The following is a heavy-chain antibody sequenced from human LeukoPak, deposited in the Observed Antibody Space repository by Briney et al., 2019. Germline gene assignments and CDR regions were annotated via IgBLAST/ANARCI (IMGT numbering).Heavy chain of an antibody. D-gene: IGHD7-27*01. J-gene: IGHJ3*02. CDR2: IIPILGIA. V-gene: IGHV1-69*04. CDR1: GGTFSSYA. Sequence: SVKVSCKASGGTFSSYAISWVRQAPGQGLEWMGRIIPILGIANYAQKFQGRVTITADKSTSTAYMELSSLRSEDTAVYYCARRTGFFDAFDIWGQGTMVTVSS. CDR3: ARRTGFFDAFDI.